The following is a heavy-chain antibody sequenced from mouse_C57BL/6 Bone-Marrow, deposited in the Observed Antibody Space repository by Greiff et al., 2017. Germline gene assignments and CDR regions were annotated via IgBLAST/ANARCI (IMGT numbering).Heavy chain of an antibody. CDR3: ARAHYYGSSPYYAMDY. CDR2: INYDGSST. Sequence: EVKLMESEGGLVQPGSSMKLSCTASGFTFSDYYMAWVRQVPEKGLEWVANINYDGSSTYYLDSLKSRFIISRDNAKNILYLQMSSLKSEDTATYYCARAHYYGSSPYYAMDYWGQGTSVTVSS. CDR1: GFTFSDYY. V-gene: IGHV5-16*01. J-gene: IGHJ4*01. D-gene: IGHD1-1*01.